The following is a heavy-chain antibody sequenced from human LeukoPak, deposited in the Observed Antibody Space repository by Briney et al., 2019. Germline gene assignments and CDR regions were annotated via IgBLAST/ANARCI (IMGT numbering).Heavy chain of an antibody. CDR2: IWYDGSNK. J-gene: IGHJ4*02. V-gene: IGHV3-33*01. CDR1: GFTFSSYG. CDR3: AREGCSSTSCLDY. Sequence: PGRSLRLSCAASGFTFSSYGMHWVRQAPGKGLEWVAVIWYDGSNKYYADSVKGRFTISRDNSKNTLYLQMNSLRAEDTAVYYCAREGCSSTSCLDYWGQGTLVTVSS. D-gene: IGHD2-2*01.